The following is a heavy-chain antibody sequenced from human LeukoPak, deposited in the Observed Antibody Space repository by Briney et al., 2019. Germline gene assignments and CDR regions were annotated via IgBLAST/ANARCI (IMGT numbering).Heavy chain of an antibody. J-gene: IGHJ4*02. CDR2: INSDGSIT. D-gene: IGHD1-26*01. CDR1: GFTFTTYW. CDR3: ARDQVGANAFDY. V-gene: IGHV3-74*01. Sequence: GGSLRLSCAASGFTFTTYWMHWVRQAPGKGLVWVSHINSDGSITSYADSVKGRFTISRDNAKNTLYLQMNSLRAEDTAVYYCARDQVGANAFDYWGQGTLVTVSS.